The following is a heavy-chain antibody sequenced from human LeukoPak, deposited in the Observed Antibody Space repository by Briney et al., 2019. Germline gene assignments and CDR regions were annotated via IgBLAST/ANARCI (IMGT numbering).Heavy chain of an antibody. V-gene: IGHV1-46*01. CDR1: GYIFTSYY. J-gene: IGHJ4*02. D-gene: IGHD3-22*01. Sequence: ASVKVSCKASGYIFTSYYIHRVRQAPGQGLEWMGIINPSGGSTNYAQNFQDRVTMTRDTSTSTVYMELSSLRSEDTAVYYCARAYDSSGYSAYFDYWGQGTLVTVSS. CDR2: INPSGGST. CDR3: ARAYDSSGYSAYFDY.